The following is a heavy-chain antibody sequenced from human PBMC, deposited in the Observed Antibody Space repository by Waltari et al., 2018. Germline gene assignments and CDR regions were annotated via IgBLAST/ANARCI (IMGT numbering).Heavy chain of an antibody. CDR2: ISAYNGNT. D-gene: IGHD3-3*01. CDR3: AIGSFDFWSGYYEDGMDV. Sequence: QVQLVQSGAEVKKPGASVKVSCKASGYTFTSYGISWVRQAPGQGLEWMGWISAYNGNTNYAQKLQGRVTMTTETSTSTAYMELRSLRSDDTAVYYSAIGSFDFWSGYYEDGMDVWGQGTTVTVSS. J-gene: IGHJ6*02. CDR1: GYTFTSYG. V-gene: IGHV1-18*04.